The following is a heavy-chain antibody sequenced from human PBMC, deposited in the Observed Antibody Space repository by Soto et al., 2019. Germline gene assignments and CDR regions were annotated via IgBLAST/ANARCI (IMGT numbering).Heavy chain of an antibody. V-gene: IGHV1-69*01. CDR3: ARERYSSSWTDHHRFDY. J-gene: IGHJ4*02. Sequence: QVQLVQSGAEVKKPGSSVKVSCTASGGTFSSYAISWVRQAPGQGLEWMGGIIPIFGTANYAQKFQGRVTITADESTSTAYMELSSLRSEDTAVYYCARERYSSSWTDHHRFDYWGQGTLVTVSS. CDR2: IIPIFGTA. D-gene: IGHD6-13*01. CDR1: GGTFSSYA.